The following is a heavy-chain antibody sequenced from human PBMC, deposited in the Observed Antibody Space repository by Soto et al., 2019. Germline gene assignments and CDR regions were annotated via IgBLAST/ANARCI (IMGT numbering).Heavy chain of an antibody. D-gene: IGHD3-22*01. J-gene: IGHJ4*01. CDR1: GFIFSAYT. V-gene: IGHV3-21*06. CDR2: ISDDSSYI. Sequence: GGSLRLSCAASGFIFSAYTMNWVRQAPGKGLEWLSSISDDSSYIDYADSLRGRFTVSSDNARNSLYLQIDSLGVEDTAVYYCATPYYYNHWGPGTLVTVSS. CDR3: ATPYYYNH.